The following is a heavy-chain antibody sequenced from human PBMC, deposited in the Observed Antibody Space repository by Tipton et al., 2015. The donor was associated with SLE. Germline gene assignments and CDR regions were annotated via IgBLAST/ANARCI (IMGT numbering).Heavy chain of an antibody. CDR2: ISSSSSTI. Sequence: SLRLSCAASGFTFSSSSMNWVRQAPGKGLEWISYISSSSSTIYYADSVKGRFTISRDNAKNSLYLQMNSLRAEDTAVYYCAREGSIAAAGSAFDYWGQGTLVTVSS. CDR3: AREGSIAAAGSAFDY. D-gene: IGHD6-13*01. V-gene: IGHV3-48*01. J-gene: IGHJ4*02. CDR1: GFTFSSSS.